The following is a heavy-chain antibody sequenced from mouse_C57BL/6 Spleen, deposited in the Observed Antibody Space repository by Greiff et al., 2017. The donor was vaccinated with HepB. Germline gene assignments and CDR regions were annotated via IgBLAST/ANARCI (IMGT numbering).Heavy chain of an antibody. D-gene: IGHD1-1*01. V-gene: IGHV14-4*01. CDR3: TTFYYGSSVY. CDR1: GFNIKDDY. J-gene: IGHJ2*01. Sequence: VQLQQSGAELVRPGASVKLSCTASGFNIKDDYMHWVKQRPEQGLEWIGWIDPENGDTEYASKFQGKATITADTSSNTAYLQLSSLTSEDTAVYYCTTFYYGSSVYWGQGTTLTVSS. CDR2: IDPENGDT.